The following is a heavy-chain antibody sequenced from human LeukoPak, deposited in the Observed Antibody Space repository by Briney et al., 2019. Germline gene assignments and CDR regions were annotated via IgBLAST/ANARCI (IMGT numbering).Heavy chain of an antibody. CDR3: GRGLTYFPEPELYNWFDP. D-gene: IGHD3-9*01. V-gene: IGHV4-4*07. Sequence: SETLSLTCTVSGGSISSYYWSWIRQPAGKGLEWIGRIYTSGSTNYNPSLKSRVTMSVDTSKNQFSLKLSSVTAADTAVYYCGRGLTYFPEPELYNWFDPWGQGTLVTVSS. CDR2: IYTSGST. J-gene: IGHJ5*02. CDR1: GGSISSYY.